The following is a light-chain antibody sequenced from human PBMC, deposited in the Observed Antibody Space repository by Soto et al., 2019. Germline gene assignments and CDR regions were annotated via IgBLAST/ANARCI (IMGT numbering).Light chain of an antibody. CDR3: QQYNEWPLT. CDR1: QSVSNN. V-gene: IGKV3-15*01. Sequence: EIVMTQSPATLSVSPGERATLSCRASQSVSNNLALFQQKPGQAPRVLIYFASTRATGIPAMFSGSGSGTEFTLTISSLHSEDFAVYYCQQYNEWPLTFGGGTKVETK. J-gene: IGKJ4*01. CDR2: FAS.